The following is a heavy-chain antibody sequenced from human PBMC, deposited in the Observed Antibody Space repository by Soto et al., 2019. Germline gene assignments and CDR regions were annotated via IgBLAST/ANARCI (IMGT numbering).Heavy chain of an antibody. CDR2: ISPYKGNT. D-gene: IGHD3-10*01. CDR3: ARDLDGSGSYYTDY. CDR1: GYTFPNYG. V-gene: IGHV1-18*01. Sequence: ASVKVSCKASGYTFPNYGISWVRQAPGQGFEWMGWISPYKGNTNYAQKLQGRVTMTTDTSTSTAYMELRSLRSDDTAIYYCARDLDGSGSYYTDYWGQGTLVTV. J-gene: IGHJ4*02.